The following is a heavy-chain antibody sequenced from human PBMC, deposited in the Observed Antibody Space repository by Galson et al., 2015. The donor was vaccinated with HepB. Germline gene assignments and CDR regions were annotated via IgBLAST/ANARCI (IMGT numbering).Heavy chain of an antibody. D-gene: IGHD6-13*01. V-gene: IGHV3-11*01. J-gene: IGHJ4*02. CDR1: GFTFSAYY. CDR2: ISSSGTTT. CDR3: ASDYWAAAGGGYFDN. Sequence: SLRLSCAASGFTFSAYYMNWIRQAPGKGLEWIPYISSSGTTTYYADSLKGRFTISRDNGKNSLYLQMNSLRAEDTAVYYCASDYWAAAGGGYFDNWGQGTLVTVSS.